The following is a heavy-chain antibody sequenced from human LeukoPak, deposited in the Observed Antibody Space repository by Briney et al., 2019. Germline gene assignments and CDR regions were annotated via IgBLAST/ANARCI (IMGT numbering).Heavy chain of an antibody. D-gene: IGHD6-25*01. V-gene: IGHV3-48*03. CDR2: ISNSGANI. J-gene: IGHJ4*02. CDR1: GFTFRNDE. Sequence: GGCLRLSCAASGFTFRNDEMNWVRQAPGKGLEWVSYISNSGANIFYADSVKGRFTVSRDNAKNSLFLQMNSLRPEDTAVYYCARDAHSGDGWGQGTLVTVSS. CDR3: ARDAHSGDG.